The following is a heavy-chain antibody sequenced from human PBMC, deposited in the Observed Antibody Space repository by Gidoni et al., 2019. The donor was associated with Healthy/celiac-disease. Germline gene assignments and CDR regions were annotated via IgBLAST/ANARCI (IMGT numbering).Heavy chain of an antibody. Sequence: QITLQASGPTLVKPTQTLTLTCTFSGFSLSTSGVGGGWIRQPPGKALEWLALIYWDDDKRYSPSLKSRLTITKDTSKNQVVLTMTNMDPVDTATYYCAHRRVDTAMVMADYWGQGTLVTVSS. V-gene: IGHV2-5*02. CDR1: GFSLSTSGVG. CDR3: AHRRVDTAMVMADY. CDR2: IYWDDDK. D-gene: IGHD5-18*01. J-gene: IGHJ4*02.